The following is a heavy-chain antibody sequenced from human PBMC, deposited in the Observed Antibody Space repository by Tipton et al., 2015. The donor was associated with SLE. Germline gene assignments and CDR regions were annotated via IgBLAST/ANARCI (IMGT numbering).Heavy chain of an antibody. Sequence: TLSLTCTVSGGSISSYYWSWIRQPPGKGLEWIGYIYYSGSTNYNPSLKSRVTISVDTSKNQFSLRLSSVAAADTAMYYCATFTGDRRLDYCGQGTLVTVSS. J-gene: IGHJ4*02. CDR3: ATFTGDRRLDY. CDR1: GGSISSYY. D-gene: IGHD7-27*01. V-gene: IGHV4-59*08. CDR2: IYYSGST.